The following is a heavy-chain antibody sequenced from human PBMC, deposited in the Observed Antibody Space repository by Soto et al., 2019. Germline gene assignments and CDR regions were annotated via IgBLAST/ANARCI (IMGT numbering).Heavy chain of an antibody. CDR2: IYYSGST. D-gene: IGHD3-10*01. Sequence: QVQLQESGPGLVKPSETLSLTCTVSGGSVSSGSYYWSWIRQPPGKGLEWIGFIYYSGSTNYNSSLKSRVTISVDTSKNHFSLKLSSVTAADTAVYYCARDHFGWIDYWGQGTLVTVSS. CDR3: ARDHFGWIDY. V-gene: IGHV4-61*03. J-gene: IGHJ4*02. CDR1: GGSVSSGSYY.